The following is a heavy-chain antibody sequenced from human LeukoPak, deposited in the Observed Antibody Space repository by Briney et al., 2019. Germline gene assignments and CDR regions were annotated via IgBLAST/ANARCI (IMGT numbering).Heavy chain of an antibody. Sequence: SETLSLTCAVYGGSFSGYYWSWIRQPPGKGLEWIGYIYSSGSTNYNPSLKSRVTMSVDTSKNQFSLKLSSVTAADTAVYYCASTSGYDSNWFDPWGQGTLVTVSS. CDR3: ASTSGYDSNWFDP. CDR2: IYSSGST. D-gene: IGHD5-12*01. CDR1: GGSFSGYY. V-gene: IGHV4-59*12. J-gene: IGHJ5*02.